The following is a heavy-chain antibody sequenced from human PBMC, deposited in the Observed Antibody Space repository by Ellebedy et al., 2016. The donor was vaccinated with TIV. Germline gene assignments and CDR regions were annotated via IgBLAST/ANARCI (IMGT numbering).Heavy chain of an antibody. CDR2: TYTSGST. D-gene: IGHD2-15*01. J-gene: IGHJ4*02. CDR1: GDSISRYY. Sequence: MPSETLSLTCTVSGDSISRYYWSWLRQPAGKGLEWIGRTYTSGSTNSNPSLKSRVTLSLHTSKSQFSLKLSSVTAADTGVYYCARGWPFDSWGQGLLVTVSS. CDR3: ARGWPFDS. V-gene: IGHV4-4*07.